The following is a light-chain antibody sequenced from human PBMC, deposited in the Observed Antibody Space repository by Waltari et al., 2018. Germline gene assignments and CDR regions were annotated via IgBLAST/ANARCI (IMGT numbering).Light chain of an antibody. CDR3: ALYMGSGIWV. CDR2: NAN. CDR1: SGSLSTPSY. V-gene: IGLV8-61*01. J-gene: IGLJ3*02. Sequence: QTVVTQEPSLSVSPGGTVTLTCALSSGSLSTPSYATWYQQTPGQAARTLVYNANARSSGVPDRFSGSSLGNTAALTITGAQADDESYYYCALYMGSGIWVFGGGTRLTVL.